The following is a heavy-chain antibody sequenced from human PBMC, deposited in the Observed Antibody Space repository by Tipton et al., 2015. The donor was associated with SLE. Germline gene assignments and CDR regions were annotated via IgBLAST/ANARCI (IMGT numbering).Heavy chain of an antibody. D-gene: IGHD1-1*01. Sequence: GLVKPSETLSLTCAVYGGSFSGYYWSWIRQPPGKGLEWIGEINHSGSTNYNPSLKSRVTLSVDTSKNQFSLKLSSVTAADTAVYYCARGRELGRDDAFDIWGQGTMVTVSS. CDR2: INHSGST. V-gene: IGHV4-34*01. CDR1: GGSFSGYY. J-gene: IGHJ3*02. CDR3: ARGRELGRDDAFDI.